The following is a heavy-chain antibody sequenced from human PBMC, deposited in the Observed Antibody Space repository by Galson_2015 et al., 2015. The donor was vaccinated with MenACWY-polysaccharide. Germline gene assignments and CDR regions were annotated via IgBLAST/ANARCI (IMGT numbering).Heavy chain of an antibody. CDR3: ARSRDSWCFDY. J-gene: IGHJ4*02. CDR2: IYSGGST. CDR1: GFTVSSNY. D-gene: IGHD3-22*01. V-gene: IGHV3-53*01. Sequence: SLRLSCAASGFTVSSNYMSWVRQAPGKGLEWVSVIYSGGSTYYSDYVKGRFTISRDNSKNTLYLQMNSLRTEDTAVYYCARSRDSWCFDYWGQGTLVTVSS.